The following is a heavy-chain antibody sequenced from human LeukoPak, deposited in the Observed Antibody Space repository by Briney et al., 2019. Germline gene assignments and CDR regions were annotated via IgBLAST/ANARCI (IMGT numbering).Heavy chain of an antibody. V-gene: IGHV3-21*04. CDR1: GFTFSNYG. J-gene: IGHJ6*02. Sequence: GGSLRLSCAASGFTFSNYGMHWVRQAPGKGLEWLSYISTSSSYIYYADSVKGRFTISRDNSMNTLYLQMNSLRAEDTAVYYCANMFCSTTSCQRPYYYGMDVWGQGTTVTVSS. D-gene: IGHD2-2*01. CDR2: ISTSSSYI. CDR3: ANMFCSTTSCQRPYYYGMDV.